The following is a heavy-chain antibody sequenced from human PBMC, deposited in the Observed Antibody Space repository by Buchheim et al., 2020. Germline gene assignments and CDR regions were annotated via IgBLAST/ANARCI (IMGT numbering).Heavy chain of an antibody. CDR3: ARDDATIFGVVPNWFDP. D-gene: IGHD3-3*01. CDR2: IIPILGIA. Sequence: QVQLVQSGAEVKKPGSSVKVSCKASGGTFSSYAISWVRQAPGQGLEWMGRIIPILGIANYAQKFQGRVTITADKSTSTAYMELSSLRSEDTAVYYCARDDATIFGVVPNWFDPWGQGTL. J-gene: IGHJ5*02. V-gene: IGHV1-69*04. CDR1: GGTFSSYA.